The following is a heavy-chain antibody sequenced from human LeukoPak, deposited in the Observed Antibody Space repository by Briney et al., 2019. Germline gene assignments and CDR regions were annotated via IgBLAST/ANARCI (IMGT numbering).Heavy chain of an antibody. CDR2: SSSSGSTI. CDR1: GFTLSDYY. CDR3: ARRRDFIDY. J-gene: IGHJ4*02. Sequence: GGSLRHSCAASGFTLSDYYMSWIRQAPGKGLEWVSYSSSSGSTIYYADSVKGRFAISRDNAKNSLYLQMNSLRAEDTAVYYCARRRDFIDYWGQGTLVTVSS. D-gene: IGHD3/OR15-3a*01. V-gene: IGHV3-11*01.